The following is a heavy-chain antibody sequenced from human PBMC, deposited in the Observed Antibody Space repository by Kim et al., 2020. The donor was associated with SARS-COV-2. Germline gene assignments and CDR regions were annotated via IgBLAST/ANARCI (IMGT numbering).Heavy chain of an antibody. V-gene: IGHV1-3*01. CDR3: ARVKGYCSSTSCYRPGY. D-gene: IGHD2-2*02. CDR1: GYTFTSYA. J-gene: IGHJ4*02. Sequence: ASVKVSCKASGYTFTSYAMHWVRQAPGQRLEWMGWINAGNGNTKYSQKFQGRVTITRDTSASTAYMELSSLRSEDTAVYYCARVKGYCSSTSCYRPGYWGQGTLVTVSS. CDR2: INAGNGNT.